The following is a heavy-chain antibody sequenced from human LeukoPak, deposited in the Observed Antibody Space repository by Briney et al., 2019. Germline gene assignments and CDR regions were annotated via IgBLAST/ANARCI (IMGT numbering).Heavy chain of an antibody. CDR3: ARRRIFDWLDAFDI. CDR1: GYTFTSYD. CDR2: MNPNSGNT. V-gene: IGHV1-8*01. J-gene: IGHJ3*02. D-gene: IGHD3-9*01. Sequence: RASVKVSCKASGYTFTSYDINWVRQATGQGLEWMGWMNPNSGNTGYAQNFQGRVTMTTDTSTSTAYMELRSLRSDDTAVYYCARRRIFDWLDAFDIWGQGTMVTVPS.